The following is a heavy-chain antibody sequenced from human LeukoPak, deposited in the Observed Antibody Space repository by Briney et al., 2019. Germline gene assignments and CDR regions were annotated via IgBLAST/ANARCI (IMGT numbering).Heavy chain of an antibody. J-gene: IGHJ4*02. CDR1: GFTFSSYG. CDR2: ISYDGSNK. V-gene: IGHV3-30*18. CDR3: AKVSGYSYGWVDY. Sequence: GGSLRLSCAASGFTFSSYGMHWVRQDPGKGLEGGAVISYDGSNKYYADSVKGRFTISRDNSKNTLYLQMNSLRAEDTAVYYCAKVSGYSYGWVDYWGQGTLVTVSS. D-gene: IGHD5-18*01.